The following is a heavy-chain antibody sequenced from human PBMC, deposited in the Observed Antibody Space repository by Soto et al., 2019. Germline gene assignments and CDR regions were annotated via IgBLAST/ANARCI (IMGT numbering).Heavy chain of an antibody. CDR1: GYTFTSYG. D-gene: IGHD4-4*01. CDR3: ARDTPRTTVTPYYYYGIDV. Sequence: QVQLVQSGAEVKKPGASVKVSCKASGYTFTSYGISWVRQAPGQGLEWMGWISAYNGNTNYAQKLQGRVTMTTDTSTSPAYMELRSLSSDETAVYDCARDTPRTTVTPYYYYGIDVWGQGTQVTVSS. CDR2: ISAYNGNT. J-gene: IGHJ6*02. V-gene: IGHV1-18*01.